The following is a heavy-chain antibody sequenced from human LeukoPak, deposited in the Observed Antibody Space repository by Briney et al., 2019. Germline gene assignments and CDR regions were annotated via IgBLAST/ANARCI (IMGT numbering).Heavy chain of an antibody. CDR3: GREIEAPGKTLDY. J-gene: IGHJ4*02. V-gene: IGHV3-48*03. Sequence: GGSLRLSCAASGFTFSSYEMHWVRQAPGKGLEWVSYISSSGSTIYYADSVKGRFTISRDNAKNTLYLQMNSLRPEDTAVYYCGREIEAPGKTLDYWGQGTLVTVSS. CDR2: ISSSGSTI. CDR1: GFTFSSYE.